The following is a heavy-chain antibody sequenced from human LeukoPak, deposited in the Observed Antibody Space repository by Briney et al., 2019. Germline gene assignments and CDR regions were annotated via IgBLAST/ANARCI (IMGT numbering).Heavy chain of an antibody. Sequence: GGSLRLSCAASGFTFSSGAMSWVRQAPGKGLEWVSGISDSGGSTYYADSVKGRFTISGDNSKNTLYLQMNSLRAEDTAVYYCAKGYCSSSSCAFDYWGQGTLVTVSS. CDR2: ISDSGGST. J-gene: IGHJ4*02. CDR1: GFTFSSGA. D-gene: IGHD2-2*01. V-gene: IGHV3-23*01. CDR3: AKGYCSSSSCAFDY.